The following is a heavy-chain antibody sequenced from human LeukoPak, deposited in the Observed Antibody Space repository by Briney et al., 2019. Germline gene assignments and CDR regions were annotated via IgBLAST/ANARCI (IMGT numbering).Heavy chain of an antibody. CDR1: GFTFGDYA. CDR2: VRSKAYGGAT. Sequence: GGSLRLSCTASGFTFGDYAMSWVRQAPGKGLEWVGFVRSKAYGGATEYAASVKGRFTISRDDSKSIAYLQMNSLKTEDTAVYYCTRDPYYYYDSSGYPDYWGQGTLVTVSS. CDR3: TRDPYYYYDSSGYPDY. D-gene: IGHD3-22*01. V-gene: IGHV3-49*04. J-gene: IGHJ4*02.